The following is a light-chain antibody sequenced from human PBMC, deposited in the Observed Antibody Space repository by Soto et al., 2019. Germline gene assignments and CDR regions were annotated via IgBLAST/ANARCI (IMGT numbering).Light chain of an antibody. CDR3: QKYNSYPFT. J-gene: IGKJ3*01. V-gene: IGKV1-27*01. CDR1: QGISND. Sequence: DIQMTQAPSSLSASVGDRVTITCRASQGISNDLGWYQQKPGRVPKLLIYGATNLQSGVPARFSGSGSGTDFTLNISSLHPEDFSTSYYQKYNSYPFTFRPGTKVDIK. CDR2: GAT.